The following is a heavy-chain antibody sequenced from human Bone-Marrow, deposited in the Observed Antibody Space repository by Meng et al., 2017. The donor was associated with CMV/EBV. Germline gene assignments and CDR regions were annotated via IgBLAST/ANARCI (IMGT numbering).Heavy chain of an antibody. J-gene: IGHJ3*02. CDR1: GYTFTGYY. CDR3: ARSPPNIFGLIGAFDI. V-gene: IGHV1-2*02. Sequence: ASVKVSCKASGYTFTGYYMHWVRQAPGQGLEWMGWINPNSGGTNYVQKFQGSVTMTRDTSISTAYMELSRLRSDDTAVYYCARSPPNIFGLIGAFDIWGQGTMVTVSS. CDR2: INPNSGGT. D-gene: IGHD3/OR15-3a*01.